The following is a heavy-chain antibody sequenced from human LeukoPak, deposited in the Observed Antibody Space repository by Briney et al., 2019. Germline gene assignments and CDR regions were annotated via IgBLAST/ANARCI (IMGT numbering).Heavy chain of an antibody. CDR3: SRDSHGDDVYDY. D-gene: IGHD1-1*01. J-gene: IGHJ4*02. V-gene: IGHV3-49*04. Sequence: GGSLRLSCTVSGFTFEDFAMTWVRQAPGKGLEWVGFIRRRAYSGTTDYAASVKGRFTISIDDSKNIAFLQMNSLKTEDTAIYFCSRDSHGDDVYDYWGQGTLVTVSS. CDR2: IRRRAYSGTT. CDR1: GFTFEDFA.